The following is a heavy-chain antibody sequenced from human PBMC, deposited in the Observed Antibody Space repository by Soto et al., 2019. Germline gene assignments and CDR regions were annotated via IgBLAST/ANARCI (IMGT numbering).Heavy chain of an antibody. CDR2: IYYSGST. CDR3: ARRPMSTHTPDF. Sequence: SVTLSLTCTVSGGSISSYYGSWIRQPPGKGLEWIGYIYYSGSTNYNPSFQGQVTFSADKSTSTVYLQWSGLKASDTAMYYCARRPMSTHTPDFWGQGTLVTVSS. J-gene: IGHJ4*02. D-gene: IGHD5-18*01. CDR1: GGSISSYY. V-gene: IGHV4-59*12.